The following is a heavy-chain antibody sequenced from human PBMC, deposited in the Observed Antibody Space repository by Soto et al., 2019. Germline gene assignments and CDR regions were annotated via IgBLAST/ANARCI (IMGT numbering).Heavy chain of an antibody. V-gene: IGHV4-59*01. CDR3: ASTTQVLRRGAFDI. J-gene: IGHJ3*02. D-gene: IGHD2-15*01. CDR2: IYYSGST. CDR1: GGSISSYY. Sequence: SETLSLTCTVSGGSISSYYWSWIRQPPGKGLEWIGYIYYSGSTNYNPSLKSRVTISVDTSKNQFSLKLSSVTAADAAVYYCASTTQVLRRGAFDIWGQGTMVTVSS.